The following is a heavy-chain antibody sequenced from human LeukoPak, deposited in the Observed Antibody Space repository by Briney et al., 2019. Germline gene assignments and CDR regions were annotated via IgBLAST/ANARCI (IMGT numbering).Heavy chain of an antibody. V-gene: IGHV4-39*07. D-gene: IGHD5-24*01. CDR3: ARNRDGYNSFDY. Sequence: SETLSLTCTVSGGSISSSSYYWGWIRQPPGKGLEWIGSIYYSGSTYYNPSLKSRVTISVDTSENHFSLKLSSVTAADTAVYYCARNRDGYNSFDYWGQGTLVTVSS. J-gene: IGHJ4*02. CDR1: GGSISSSSYY. CDR2: IYYSGST.